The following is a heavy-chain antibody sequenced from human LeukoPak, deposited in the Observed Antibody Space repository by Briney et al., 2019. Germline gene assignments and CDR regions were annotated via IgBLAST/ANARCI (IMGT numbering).Heavy chain of an antibody. D-gene: IGHD1-26*01. J-gene: IGHJ4*02. CDR1: GFTFSSSA. Sequence: GGSLRLSCAASGFTFSSSAMSWVRQAPGKGLEWVSHITASGTAMFYADSVKGRFTISRDNAKNSLYLQMNSLRDEDTAVYYCASSGSYRFDYWGQGTLVTVSS. CDR2: ITASGTAM. V-gene: IGHV3-48*02. CDR3: ASSGSYRFDY.